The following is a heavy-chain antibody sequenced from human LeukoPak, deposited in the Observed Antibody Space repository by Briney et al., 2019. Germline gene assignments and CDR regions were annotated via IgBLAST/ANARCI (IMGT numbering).Heavy chain of an antibody. V-gene: IGHV3-21*01. CDR1: GFTFSDHY. D-gene: IGHD6-13*01. J-gene: IGHJ3*02. CDR2: ISSSSSYI. CDR3: ASKQGAQQLYIDAFDI. Sequence: GGSLRLSCAASGFTFSDHYMDWVRQAPGKGLEWVSSISSSSSYIYYADSAKGRFTISRDNAKNSLYLQMNSLRAEDTAVYYCASKQGAQQLYIDAFDIWGQGTMVTVSS.